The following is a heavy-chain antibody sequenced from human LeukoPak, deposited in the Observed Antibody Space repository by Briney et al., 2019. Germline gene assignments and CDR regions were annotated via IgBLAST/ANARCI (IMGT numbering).Heavy chain of an antibody. CDR2: IAYDGSRA. D-gene: IGHD1-14*01. V-gene: IGHV3-33*01. Sequence: PGGSLRLPCAGSGFPFVGYGMHWFRRPPGRGLEGVAVIAYDGSRAFYADSVKGRFTISRDNSKNTMSVQMDDLRAEDTAVYYFTRYNNAHFDYWGQGTLVTVSS. CDR3: TRYNNAHFDY. CDR1: GFPFVGYG. J-gene: IGHJ4*02.